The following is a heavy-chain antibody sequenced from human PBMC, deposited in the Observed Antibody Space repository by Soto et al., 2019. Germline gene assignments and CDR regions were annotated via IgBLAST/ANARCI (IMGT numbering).Heavy chain of an antibody. D-gene: IGHD6-19*01. J-gene: IGHJ5*01. CDR2: IYYSGST. CDR1: GGSISSYY. CDR3: ARVRRDYSSSVWFDP. Sequence: PSETLSLTCTVSGGSISSYYWSWIRQPPGKGLEWIGYIYYSGSTNYNPSLKSRVTISVDTSKTQCSLKLSSVTAADTAVYYPARVRRDYSSSVWFDPCHRGTL. V-gene: IGHV4-59*01.